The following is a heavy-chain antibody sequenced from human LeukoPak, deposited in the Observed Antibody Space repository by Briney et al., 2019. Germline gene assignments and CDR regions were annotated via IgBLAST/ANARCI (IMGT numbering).Heavy chain of an antibody. D-gene: IGHD6-19*01. J-gene: IGHJ4*02. CDR1: GGTFSSYA. V-gene: IGHV1-69*06. CDR3: ARDLPYSSRSLGY. CDR2: IIPIFGTA. Sequence: SVKVSCKASGGTFSSYAISWVRQAPGQGLEWMGGIIPIFGTANYAQKFQGRVTITADKSTSTAYMELSSLRSEDTAVYYCARDLPYSSRSLGYWGQGTLVTVSS.